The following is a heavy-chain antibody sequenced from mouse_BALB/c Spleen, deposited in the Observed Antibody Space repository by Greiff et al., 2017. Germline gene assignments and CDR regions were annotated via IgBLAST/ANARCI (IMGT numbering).Heavy chain of an antibody. V-gene: IGHV5-15*02. Sequence: EVKLVESGGGLVQPGGSRKLSCAASGFTFSDYGMAWVRQAPGKGPEWVAFISNLAYSIYYADTVTGRFTISRENAKNTLYLEMSSLRSEDTAMYYCARDTRSSYGAMDYWGQGTSVTVSA. CDR3: ARDTRSSYGAMDY. CDR1: GFTFSDYG. CDR2: ISNLAYSI. J-gene: IGHJ4*01. D-gene: IGHD1-1*01.